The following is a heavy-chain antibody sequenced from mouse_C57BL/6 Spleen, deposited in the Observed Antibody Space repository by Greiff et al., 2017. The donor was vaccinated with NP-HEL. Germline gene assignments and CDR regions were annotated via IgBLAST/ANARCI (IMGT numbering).Heavy chain of an antibody. Sequence: QVQLKESGPGLVQPSQSLSITCTVSGFSLTSYGVHWVRQSPGKGLEWLGVIWRGGSTDYNAAFMSRLSITKDNSKSQVFFKMNSLQADDTAIYYCAKEGKLGRGYFDYWGQGTTLTVSS. CDR2: IWRGGST. J-gene: IGHJ2*01. CDR1: GFSLTSYG. CDR3: AKEGKLGRGYFDY. V-gene: IGHV2-5*01. D-gene: IGHD4-1*01.